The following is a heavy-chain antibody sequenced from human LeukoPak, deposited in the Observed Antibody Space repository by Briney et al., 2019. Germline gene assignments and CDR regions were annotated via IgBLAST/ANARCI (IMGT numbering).Heavy chain of an antibody. D-gene: IGHD1-1*01. CDR3: AKDMRYDLISYYFDY. Sequence: GGSLRLSCAASGFTFDDYAMHWVRQAPGKGLEWVSGISWNSGSIGYADSVKGRFTISRDNAKNSLYLQMNSLRAEDTALYYCAKDMRYDLISYYFDYWGQGTLVTVSS. CDR1: GFTFDDYA. J-gene: IGHJ4*02. V-gene: IGHV3-9*01. CDR2: ISWNSGSI.